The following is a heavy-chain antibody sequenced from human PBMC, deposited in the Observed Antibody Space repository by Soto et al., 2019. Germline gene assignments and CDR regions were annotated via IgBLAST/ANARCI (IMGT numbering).Heavy chain of an antibody. D-gene: IGHD3-10*01. V-gene: IGHV4-30-2*01. CDR1: GGSISSGGYF. CDR2: IYHSGST. CDR3: ARAYIHGSGSYYNHYYYYGMDV. Sequence: SETLSLTCAVSGGSISSGGYFWSWIRQPPGKGLEWIGYIYHSGSTYYNPSLKSRVTISVDTSKNQFSLKLSSVTAADTAVYYCARAYIHGSGSYYNHYYYYGMDVWGQGTTVTVSS. J-gene: IGHJ6*02.